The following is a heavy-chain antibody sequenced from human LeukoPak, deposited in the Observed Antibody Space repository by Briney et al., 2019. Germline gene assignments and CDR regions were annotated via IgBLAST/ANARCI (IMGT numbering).Heavy chain of an antibody. Sequence: PGGSLRLSCAASGFTFSSYSMNWVRQAPGKGLEWVPYITSSSNTIYYADPVKGRFTISRDNAKNSLYLQMNSLRAEDTAVYYCARRGAVAGTTDYWGQGTLVTVSS. J-gene: IGHJ4*02. CDR2: ITSSSNTI. V-gene: IGHV3-48*04. CDR3: ARRGAVAGTTDY. D-gene: IGHD6-19*01. CDR1: GFTFSSYS.